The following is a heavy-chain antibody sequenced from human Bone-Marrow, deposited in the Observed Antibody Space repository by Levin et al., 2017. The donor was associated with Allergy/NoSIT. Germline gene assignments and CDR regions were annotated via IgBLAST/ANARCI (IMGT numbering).Heavy chain of an antibody. Sequence: GESLKISCAASGFTFSNYGMHWVRQAPGKGLEWVAVISDDGSNKFYPDSVKGRFTVSRDNSKNTVFLQMNSLRAEDTAVYYCAKAKMDTAMGSAFHFWGQGTMVTVSS. CDR3: AKAKMDTAMGSAFHF. D-gene: IGHD5-18*01. J-gene: IGHJ3*01. CDR1: GFTFSNYG. V-gene: IGHV3-30*18. CDR2: ISDDGSNK.